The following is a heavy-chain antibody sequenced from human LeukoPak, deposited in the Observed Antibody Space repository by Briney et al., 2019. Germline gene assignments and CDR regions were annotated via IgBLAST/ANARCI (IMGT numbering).Heavy chain of an antibody. CDR1: GGFISSSSYY. CDR3: AWITGYSSSFPDY. V-gene: IGHV4-39*07. Sequence: SETLSLTCTVSGGFISSSSYYWGWIRQPPGKGLEWIGSIYYSGSTYYNPSLKSRVTISVDTSKNQFSLKLSSVTAADTAVYYCAWITGYSSSFPDYWGQGTLVTVSS. J-gene: IGHJ4*02. CDR2: IYYSGST. D-gene: IGHD6-13*01.